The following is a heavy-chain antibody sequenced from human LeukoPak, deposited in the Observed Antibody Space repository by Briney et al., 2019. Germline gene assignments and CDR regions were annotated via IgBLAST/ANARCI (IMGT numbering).Heavy chain of an antibody. CDR2: IYYSGST. CDR1: GGSISSYY. D-gene: IGHD6-6*01. Sequence: PSETLSLTCTVSGGSISSYYWSWIRQPPGKGLEWIGYIYYSGSTNYNPSLKSRVTISVDTSKNQFSLKLSSVTAADTAVYYCARGRGYSSSSLYYFDYWGQGTLVTVSS. J-gene: IGHJ4*02. CDR3: ARGRGYSSSSLYYFDY. V-gene: IGHV4-59*01.